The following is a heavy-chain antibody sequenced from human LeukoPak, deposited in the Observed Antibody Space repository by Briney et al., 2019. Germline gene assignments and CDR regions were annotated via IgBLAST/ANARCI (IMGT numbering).Heavy chain of an antibody. Sequence: GGSLRLSCAASGFSFSSYWMSWVRQAPGKGLEWVANIKQDGSERYYVDSVKGRFTISRDNAKNSPYLQMNSLRAEDTAVYYCARRGYCISTNCYTPHFDYWGQGTLVTVSS. V-gene: IGHV3-7*01. D-gene: IGHD2-2*01. CDR1: GFSFSSYW. CDR2: IKQDGSER. CDR3: ARRGYCISTNCYTPHFDY. J-gene: IGHJ4*02.